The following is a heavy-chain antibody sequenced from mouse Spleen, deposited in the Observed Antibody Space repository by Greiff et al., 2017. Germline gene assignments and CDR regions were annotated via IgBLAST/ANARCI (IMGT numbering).Heavy chain of an antibody. Sequence: VQLQQSGPELVKPGASVKISCKASGYAFSSSCMNWVKQRPGQGLEWIGRIYPGDGDTNYTGKFKGKATLPADTSSSTAYMQLSSLTSEDSAVYFCARSSYYSYYSYDVGYAMDYWGQGTSVTVSS. D-gene: IGHD2-12*01. J-gene: IGHJ4*01. V-gene: IGHV1-82*01. CDR3: ARSSYYSYYSYDVGYAMDY. CDR2: IYPGDGDT. CDR1: GYAFSSSC.